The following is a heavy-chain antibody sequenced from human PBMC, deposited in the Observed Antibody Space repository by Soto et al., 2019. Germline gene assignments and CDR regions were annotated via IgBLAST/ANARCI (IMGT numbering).Heavy chain of an antibody. CDR3: ARDLVVVVPAAIMGGGYYYYGMDV. CDR2: INPNSGGT. J-gene: IGHJ6*02. D-gene: IGHD2-2*02. V-gene: IGHV1-2*02. Sequence: GASVKVSCKASGYTFTGYYMHWVRQAPGQGLEWMGWINPNSGGTNYAQKFQGRVTMTRDTSISTAYMELSRLRSDDTAVYYCARDLVVVVPAAIMGGGYYYYGMDVWGQGTTVTVYS. CDR1: GYTFTGYY.